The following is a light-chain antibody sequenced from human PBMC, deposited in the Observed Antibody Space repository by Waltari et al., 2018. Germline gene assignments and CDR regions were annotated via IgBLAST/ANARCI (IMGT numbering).Light chain of an antibody. CDR2: GAS. J-gene: IGKJ2*01. V-gene: IGKV3-20*01. CDR1: QSLRNNY. Sequence: EIVLTQSPGTLSLSPGERATLSCRASQSLRNNYLACYQQKPGQPPRLLIYGASTRATGIPDKFSGSGSGTDFTLSIRGLEPEDVAVYYCQQYHGSPYTFGQGTKLAIK. CDR3: QQYHGSPYT.